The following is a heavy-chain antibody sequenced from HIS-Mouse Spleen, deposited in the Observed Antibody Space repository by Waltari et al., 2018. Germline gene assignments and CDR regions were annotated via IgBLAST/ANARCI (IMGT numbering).Heavy chain of an antibody. D-gene: IGHD3-3*01. V-gene: IGHV3-73*01. CDR2: IRSKANSYAT. J-gene: IGHJ4*02. Sequence: EVQLVESGGGLVQPGGSLKLSCAASGFTFVGSALHWVRPASGKGLGWVGRIRSKANSYATAYAASVKGRFTISRDDSKNTAYLQMNSLKTEDTAVYYCTGGSWSGYYFDYWGQGTLVTVSS. CDR3: TGGSWSGYYFDY. CDR1: GFTFVGSA.